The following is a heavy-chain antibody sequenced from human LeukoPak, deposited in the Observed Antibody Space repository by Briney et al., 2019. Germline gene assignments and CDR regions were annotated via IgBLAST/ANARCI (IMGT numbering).Heavy chain of an antibody. V-gene: IGHV4-61*02. CDR1: GGSISSGSYY. CDR3: VREAGATNDY. CDR2: IYTSGST. D-gene: IGHD1-26*01. Sequence: PSQTLSLTCTVSGGSISSGSYYWSWIRQPAGKGLEWIGRIYTSGSTNYNPSLKSRVTISVDTSKNQFSLKLSSVTAADTAVYYCVREAGATNDYWGQGTLVTVSS. J-gene: IGHJ4*02.